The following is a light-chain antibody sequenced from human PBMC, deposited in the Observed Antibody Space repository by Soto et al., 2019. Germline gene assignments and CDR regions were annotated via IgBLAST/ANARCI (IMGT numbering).Light chain of an antibody. V-gene: IGLV2-14*03. CDR3: SSYTTSSTRV. CDR1: SGNVGAYDF. J-gene: IGLJ1*01. Sequence: LTHPPSFPGPLGRWIPISCIETSGNVGAYDFVSWYQQHPDKAPKLMIYEVIYRPSGVSNRFSGSKSVNTATLTISGLQAEDEGDYYCSSYTTSSTRVFGTGTKVTVL. CDR2: EVI.